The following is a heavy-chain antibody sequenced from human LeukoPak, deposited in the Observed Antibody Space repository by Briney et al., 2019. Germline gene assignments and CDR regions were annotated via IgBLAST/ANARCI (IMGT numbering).Heavy chain of an antibody. D-gene: IGHD1-7*01. V-gene: IGHV4-59*01. Sequence: PSETLSLTCTVSGGSISPYYWSWIRQPPGKGLEWMGYIYYSGSIKYNPSLKSRVTISVDTSKNQFSLKLSSVTAADTAVYYCARYWNYGTPQYYFDYWGQGTLVTVSS. J-gene: IGHJ4*02. CDR1: GGSISPYY. CDR3: ARYWNYGTPQYYFDY. CDR2: IYYSGSI.